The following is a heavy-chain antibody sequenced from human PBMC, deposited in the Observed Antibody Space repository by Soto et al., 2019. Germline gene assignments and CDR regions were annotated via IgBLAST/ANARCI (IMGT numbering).Heavy chain of an antibody. J-gene: IGHJ4*02. D-gene: IGHD1-1*01. CDR2: VCYSGST. CDR1: GASITYSSYY. V-gene: IGHV4-39*01. Sequence: QLQLQESGPGLVKPSETLSLTCTVSGASITYSSYYWGWVRQPPGKGLEWIAYVCYSGSTYYNPSLKSRVTISLDTSENLFSLSLTSVTAADTAVYYCARMPIVGTTPYYFDSWGPGTLVTVSS. CDR3: ARMPIVGTTPYYFDS.